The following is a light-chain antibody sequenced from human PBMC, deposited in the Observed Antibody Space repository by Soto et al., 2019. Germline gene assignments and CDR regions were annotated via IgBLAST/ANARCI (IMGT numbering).Light chain of an antibody. J-gene: IGKJ4*01. V-gene: IGKV3-15*01. CDR3: QQYNNWPRT. CDR2: GAS. Sequence: EIVMTPSPATLSVSPGEKATLSCRASQSVSSNLAWYQQRPGQAPRLLIYGASTRATGIAARFSGSGSGTEFTLTISSLQSEDFAVYYCQQYNNWPRTFGGGTKV. CDR1: QSVSSN.